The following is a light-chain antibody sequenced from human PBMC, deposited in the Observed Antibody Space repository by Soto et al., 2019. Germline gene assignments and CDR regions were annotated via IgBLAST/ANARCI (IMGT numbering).Light chain of an antibody. CDR3: QQRSNWPRT. J-gene: IGKJ2*01. Sequence: EIVLTQSPATLSLSPGERATLSCRASQSVSSYLAWYQQKTGQAPRLLIYDASNRATAIPARFSGSGSGTDFTLTISSLEPEDFAVYYCQQRSNWPRTFGQGTKLEIK. CDR1: QSVSSY. V-gene: IGKV3-11*01. CDR2: DAS.